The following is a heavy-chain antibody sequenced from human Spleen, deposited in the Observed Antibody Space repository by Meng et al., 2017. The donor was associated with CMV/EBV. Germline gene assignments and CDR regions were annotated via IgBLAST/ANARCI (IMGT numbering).Heavy chain of an antibody. CDR3: VKLFDF. Sequence: SLKISCAASGFTFDDYAMHWVRQAPGKGLEWVSGISWNSGSIGYADSVKGRFTISRDNAKNSLRLQMNSLRVEDTAVYYCVKLFDFWGQGALVTVSS. J-gene: IGHJ4*02. V-gene: IGHV3-9*01. CDR2: ISWNSGSI. CDR1: GFTFDDYA.